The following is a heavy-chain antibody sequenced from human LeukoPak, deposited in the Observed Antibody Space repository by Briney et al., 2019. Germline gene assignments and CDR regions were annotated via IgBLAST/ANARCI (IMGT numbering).Heavy chain of an antibody. CDR3: AKDLLPKSYISDLKPTNWFDP. Sequence: GGSLRLSCAASGFTFSSYAMHWVRQAPGKGLEWVAVISYDGSNKYYADSVKGRFTISRDNSKNTLYLQMNSLRAEDTAVYYCAKDLLPKSYISDLKPTNWFDPWGQGTLVTVSS. J-gene: IGHJ5*02. D-gene: IGHD6-19*01. V-gene: IGHV3-30*04. CDR2: ISYDGSNK. CDR1: GFTFSSYA.